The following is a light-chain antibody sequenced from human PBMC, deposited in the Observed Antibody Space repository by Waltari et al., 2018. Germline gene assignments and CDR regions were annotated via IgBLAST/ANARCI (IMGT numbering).Light chain of an antibody. Sequence: QSALTQPASVSGSPGQSITFSCTGTNSAIGAYNYVFSYQQYPGAAPKLIIYDVNSRPSGISVRFSGSKSGNTASLTISGLQAEDESDYYCIAHSASSTHVLFGGGTKLTVL. CDR1: NSAIGAYNY. J-gene: IGLJ2*01. CDR2: DVN. V-gene: IGLV2-14*03. CDR3: IAHSASSTHVL.